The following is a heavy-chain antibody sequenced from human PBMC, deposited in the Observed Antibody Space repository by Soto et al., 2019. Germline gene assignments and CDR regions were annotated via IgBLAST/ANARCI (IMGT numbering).Heavy chain of an antibody. V-gene: IGHV4-39*01. CDR1: GGSISSGPYS. J-gene: IGHJ6*02. CDR2: FHYSGRT. Sequence: QLQLLESGPGLVKPSETLSLTCSVSGGSISSGPYSWGWIRQPPGKGLEWIGTFHYSGRTYYSPSLESRVTISVDTSKYQFSLKVSSVTAADTAVFYCARLAGYCSGTSCYGYYGMDVWGQGTTVTVSS. D-gene: IGHD2-2*01. CDR3: ARLAGYCSGTSCYGYYGMDV.